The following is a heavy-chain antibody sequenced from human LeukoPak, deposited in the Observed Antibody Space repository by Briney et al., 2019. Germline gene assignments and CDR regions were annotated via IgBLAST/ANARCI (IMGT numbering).Heavy chain of an antibody. CDR1: GFTLSSYA. D-gene: IGHD3-16*01. V-gene: IGHV3-23*01. CDR2: ISGSGGST. Sequence: GGSLRLSCAASGFTLSSYAMSWVRQAPAKGLDWVSPISGSGGSTYYADSVKGRFTISRDNSKNTLYLQMNSLRAEDTAVYYCAKFPPDYDYVWGTASFDPWGQGTLVTVSS. CDR3: AKFPPDYDYVWGTASFDP. J-gene: IGHJ5*02.